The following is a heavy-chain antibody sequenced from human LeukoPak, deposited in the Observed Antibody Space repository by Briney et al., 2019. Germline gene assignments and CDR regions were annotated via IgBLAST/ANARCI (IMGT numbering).Heavy chain of an antibody. D-gene: IGHD5-18*01. CDR1: GGSFSGYY. CDR3: ARGDRGSYGVDY. CDR2: INHSGST. V-gene: IGHV4-34*01. Sequence: SETLSLTCAVYGGSFSGYYWSWIRQPPGKGLEWIGEINHSGSTNYNPSLKSRVTISVDTSKNQFSLKLSSVTAAATAVYYCARGDRGSYGVDYWGQGTLVTVSS. J-gene: IGHJ4*02.